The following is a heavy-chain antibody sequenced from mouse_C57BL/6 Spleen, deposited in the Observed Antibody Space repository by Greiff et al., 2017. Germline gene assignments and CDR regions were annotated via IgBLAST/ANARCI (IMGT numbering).Heavy chain of an antibody. CDR1: GYSITSGYD. V-gene: IGHV3-1*01. CDR2: ISYSGST. CDR3: ARGSPSFDD. Sequence: DVQLVESGPGMVKPSQSLSLTCTVTGYSITSGYDWHWIRHFPGNKLEWMGYISYSGSTNYNPSLKSRISITHDTSKNHFFLKLNSVTTEDTATYYCARGSPSFDDWGQGTTLTVSS. J-gene: IGHJ2*01.